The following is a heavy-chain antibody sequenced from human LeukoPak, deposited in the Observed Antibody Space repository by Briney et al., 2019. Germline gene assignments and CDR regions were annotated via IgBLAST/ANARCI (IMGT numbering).Heavy chain of an antibody. V-gene: IGHV3-74*03. CDR1: GFTITNNW. J-gene: IGHJ4*02. D-gene: IGHD3-10*01. Sequence: GGSLRLSCTVSGFTITNNWLYWVRQAPGRGLVWVSRIKMDERSAVYADSVKGRFIISRDNAKNTVYLQMNSLRADDTAVYYCATVFKGSSLQDYWGQGTLVTVSS. CDR3: ATVFKGSSLQDY. CDR2: IKMDERSA.